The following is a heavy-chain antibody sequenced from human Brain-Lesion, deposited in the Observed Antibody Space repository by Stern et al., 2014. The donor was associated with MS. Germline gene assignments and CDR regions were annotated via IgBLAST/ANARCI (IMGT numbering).Heavy chain of an antibody. Sequence: VQLVESGAEVKKPGESLKISCKGSGYRFTSNWIGWVRQMPWKGLEWMGIIWPGDSDTRYSPSFQGQVTISADKSISTAYLQWSSLQASDTAMYYCARRGDSSSSGFDYWGQGTLVIVSS. V-gene: IGHV5-51*01. D-gene: IGHD6-6*01. CDR2: IWPGDSDT. CDR3: ARRGDSSSSGFDY. CDR1: GYRFTSNW. J-gene: IGHJ4*02.